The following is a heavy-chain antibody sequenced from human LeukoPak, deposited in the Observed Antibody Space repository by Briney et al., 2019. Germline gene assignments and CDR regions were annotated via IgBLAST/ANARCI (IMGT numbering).Heavy chain of an antibody. J-gene: IGHJ4*02. CDR2: ISGSGGST. Sequence: PGGSLRLSCAASGFTFSNHAMSWVRQAPGKGLEWFSTISGSGGSTYYADSVKGRFTISRDNSKNTLYLQINSLRAEDTALYYCAKGEDSSGWYPSYFDYWGQGTLVTVSS. CDR1: GFTFSNHA. V-gene: IGHV3-23*01. CDR3: AKGEDSSGWYPSYFDY. D-gene: IGHD6-19*01.